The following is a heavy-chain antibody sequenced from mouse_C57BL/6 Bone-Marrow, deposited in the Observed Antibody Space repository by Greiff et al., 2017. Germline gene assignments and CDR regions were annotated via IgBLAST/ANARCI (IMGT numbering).Heavy chain of an antibody. CDR2: ISNGGGST. CDR1: GFTFSDYY. V-gene: IGHV5-12*01. D-gene: IGHD1-1*01. Sequence: EVKLVESGGGLVQPGGSLKLSCAASGFTFSDYYMYWVRQTPEKRLEWVAYISNGGGSTYYPDTVKGRFTISRDNAKNTLYLQMSRLKSEDTAMYYCASPNCGSSDGYAMDYWGQGTSVTVSS. CDR3: ASPNCGSSDGYAMDY. J-gene: IGHJ4*01.